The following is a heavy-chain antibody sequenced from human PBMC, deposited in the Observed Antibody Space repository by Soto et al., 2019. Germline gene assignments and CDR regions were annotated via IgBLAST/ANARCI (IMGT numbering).Heavy chain of an antibody. CDR1: GFTFSSYA. V-gene: IGHV3-23*01. J-gene: IGHJ5*02. D-gene: IGHD6-19*01. CDR3: AKDGGSGWYRNWFDP. CDR2: ISGSGGST. Sequence: EVQLLESGGGLVQPGGSLRLSCAASGFTFSSYAMSWVRQAPGKGLEWVSAISGSGGSTYYADSMKGRFTISRDNSKNTLYLQMNSLRAEDTAVYYCAKDGGSGWYRNWFDPWGQGTLVTVSS.